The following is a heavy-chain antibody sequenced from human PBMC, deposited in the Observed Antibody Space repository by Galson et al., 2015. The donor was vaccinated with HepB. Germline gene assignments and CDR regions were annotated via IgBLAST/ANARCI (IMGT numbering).Heavy chain of an antibody. Sequence: SLRLSCAASGFTFSNAWMSWVRQAPGKGLEWVGRIKSKTDGGTTDYAAPVKGRFTISRDDSKNTLYLQMNSLKTEDTAVYYCAKETPGGSCYSNWGQGTLVTVSS. CDR1: GFTFSNAW. D-gene: IGHD2-15*01. CDR3: AKETPGGSCYSN. CDR2: IKSKTDGGTT. J-gene: IGHJ4*02. V-gene: IGHV3-15*01.